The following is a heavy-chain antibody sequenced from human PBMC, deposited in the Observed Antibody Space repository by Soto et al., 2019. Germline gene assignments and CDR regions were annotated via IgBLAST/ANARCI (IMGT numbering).Heavy chain of an antibody. Sequence: SETLSLTCAVYGGSFSGYYWSWIRQPPGKGLEWIGEINHSGSTNYNPSLKSRVTISVDTSKNQFSLKLSSVTAADTAVYYCARASSGYYDLDYWGQGTLVTVS. J-gene: IGHJ4*02. CDR3: ARASSGYYDLDY. CDR2: INHSGST. CDR1: GGSFSGYY. D-gene: IGHD3-22*01. V-gene: IGHV4-34*01.